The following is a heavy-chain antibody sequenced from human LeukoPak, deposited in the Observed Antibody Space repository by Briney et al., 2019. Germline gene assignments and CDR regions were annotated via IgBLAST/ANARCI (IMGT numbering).Heavy chain of an antibody. V-gene: IGHV4-59*01. CDR3: ARSLLGGAYCGGDCYSGIAY. D-gene: IGHD2-21*02. CDR2: IYYSGST. J-gene: IGHJ4*02. Sequence: PSETLSLTCTVSGGSISSYYWSWIRQPPGKGLEWIGYIYYSGSTNYNPSLKSRVTISVDTSKNQFSLKLSSVTAADTAVYYCARSLLGGAYCGGDCYSGIAYWGQGTLVTVSS. CDR1: GGSISSYY.